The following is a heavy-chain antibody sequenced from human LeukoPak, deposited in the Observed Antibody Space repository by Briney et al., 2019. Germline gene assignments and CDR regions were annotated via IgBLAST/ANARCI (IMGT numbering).Heavy chain of an antibody. CDR2: IYYSGSI. D-gene: IGHD3-10*01. V-gene: IGHV4-59*01. Sequence: SETLSLTCTVSGGSISSYYWSWIRQPPGKGLEWIGYIYYSGSINYNPSLKSRVTISVDTSKNQFSLKLSSVTAADTAVYYCARGPLGFGAFPFDYWGQGTLVTVSS. CDR3: ARGPLGFGAFPFDY. J-gene: IGHJ4*02. CDR1: GGSISSYY.